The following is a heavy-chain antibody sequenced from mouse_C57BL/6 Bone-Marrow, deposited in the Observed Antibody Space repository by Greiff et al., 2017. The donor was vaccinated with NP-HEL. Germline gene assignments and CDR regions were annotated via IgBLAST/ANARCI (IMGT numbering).Heavy chain of an antibody. CDR1: GYTFTSYG. CDR3: ARYGNRTWFAY. V-gene: IGHV1-81*01. J-gene: IGHJ3*01. Sequence: QVQLQQSGAELARPGASVKLSCKASGYTFTSYGISWVKQRTGQGLEWIGEIYPRSGNTYYNEKFKGKATLTADKSSSTAYMEIRSLTSEDSAVYFCARYGNRTWFAYWGQGTLVTVSA. D-gene: IGHD2-1*01. CDR2: IYPRSGNT.